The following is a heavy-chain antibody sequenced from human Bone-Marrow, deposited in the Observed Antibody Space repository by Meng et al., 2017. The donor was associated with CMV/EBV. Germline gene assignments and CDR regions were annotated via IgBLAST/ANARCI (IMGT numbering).Heavy chain of an antibody. D-gene: IGHD2-2*01. V-gene: IGHV4-39*01. CDR3: ARHQGGSTSRFNFDY. CDR1: GGSISSSSYY. CDR2: IYYSGST. Sequence: GSLRLSCTVSGGSISSSSYYWGWIRQPPGKGLEWIGSIYYSGSTYYNPSLKSRVTISVDTSKNQFSLKLSSVTAADTAVYYCARHQGGSTSRFNFDYWGQGTLVTVSS. J-gene: IGHJ4*02.